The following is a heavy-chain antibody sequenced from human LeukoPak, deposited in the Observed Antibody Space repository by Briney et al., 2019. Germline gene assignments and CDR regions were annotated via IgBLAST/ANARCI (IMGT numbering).Heavy chain of an antibody. D-gene: IGHD1-26*01. CDR2: IIPALGVT. Sequence: GASVKVSCKASGDTFSSYAFSWVRQAPGQGPEWMGRIIPALGVTHYAQTFQGRFTVTADRSTSTVYMELSSLKSEDTAVYYCARAASGYSNSYFGWWGQGSLVTVSS. CDR3: ARAASGYSNSYFGW. J-gene: IGHJ4*02. V-gene: IGHV1-69*04. CDR1: GDTFSSYA.